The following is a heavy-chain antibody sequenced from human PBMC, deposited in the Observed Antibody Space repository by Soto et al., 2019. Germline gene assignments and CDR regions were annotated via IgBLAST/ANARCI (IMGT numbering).Heavy chain of an antibody. V-gene: IGHV1-18*01. D-gene: IGHD1-26*01. J-gene: IGHJ4*02. CDR2: ISAYNGNT. CDR3: ARGGERELLLDTPLPSY. Sequence: ASVKVSCKASGYTFTSYGISWVRQAPGQGLEWMGWISAYNGNTNYAQKLQGRVTMTTDTSTSTAYMELRSLRSDDTAVYYCARGGERELLLDTPLPSYWGQGTLVTVSS. CDR1: GYTFTSYG.